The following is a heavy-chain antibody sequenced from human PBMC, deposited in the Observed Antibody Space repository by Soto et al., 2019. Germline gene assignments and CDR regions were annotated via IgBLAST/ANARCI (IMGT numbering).Heavy chain of an antibody. J-gene: IGHJ4*02. CDR3: ARGLYQLLFDY. CDR1: GGSVSSGSYY. V-gene: IGHV4-61*01. CDR2: IYYSGST. D-gene: IGHD2-2*01. Sequence: QVQLQESGPGLVKPSETLSLTCTVSGGSVSSGSYYWSWIRQPPGKGLEWIGYIYYSGSTNYNPSLKSRVTISVDTSKNPFSLKLSSVTAADTAVYYCARGLYQLLFDYWGQGTLVTVSS.